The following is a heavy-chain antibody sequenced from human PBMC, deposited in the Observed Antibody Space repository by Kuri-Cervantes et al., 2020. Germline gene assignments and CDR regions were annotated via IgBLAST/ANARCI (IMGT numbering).Heavy chain of an antibody. V-gene: IGHV1-2*02. CDR3: ARLRVGSGWYSLSYYGMDV. Sequence: ASVNVSCKASGYTFTGYYMNWVRQAPGQGLEWMGWINPNSGGTNYAQKFQGRVTMTRDTSISTAYMELSSLRSEDTAVYYCARLRVGSGWYSLSYYGMDVWGQGTTVTGSS. CDR1: GYTFTGYY. D-gene: IGHD6-19*01. CDR2: INPNSGGT. J-gene: IGHJ6*02.